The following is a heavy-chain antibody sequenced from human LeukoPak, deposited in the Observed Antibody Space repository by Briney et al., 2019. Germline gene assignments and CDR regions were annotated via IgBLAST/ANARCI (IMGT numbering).Heavy chain of an antibody. CDR2: IYYSGST. CDR3: AREGYGDYGSGRYYSKGLDY. Sequence: SETLSLTCTVSGGSISNYYWSWIRQPPGKGVEWIGYIYYSGSTYYNPSLKSRVTISVDTSKNQFSLKMSSVIAADTAMYYCAREGYGDYGSGRYYSKGLDYWGQGTLVTVSS. V-gene: IGHV4-59*01. J-gene: IGHJ4*02. CDR1: GGSISNYY. D-gene: IGHD3-10*01.